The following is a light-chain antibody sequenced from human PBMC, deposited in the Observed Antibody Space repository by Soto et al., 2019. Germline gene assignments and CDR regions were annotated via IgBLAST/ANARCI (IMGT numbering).Light chain of an antibody. CDR3: QQFNKWPPV. Sequence: EVVLTQSPGTLSLSPGERATLSCRASQSVSSSYLAWYQQKPGQAPRLLIYGASSRATGIPDRFSGSGSGTEFTLIISSLQSDDFAVYYCQQFNKWPPVFGPGTKVDIK. V-gene: IGKV3-20*01. CDR2: GAS. J-gene: IGKJ3*01. CDR1: QSVSSSY.